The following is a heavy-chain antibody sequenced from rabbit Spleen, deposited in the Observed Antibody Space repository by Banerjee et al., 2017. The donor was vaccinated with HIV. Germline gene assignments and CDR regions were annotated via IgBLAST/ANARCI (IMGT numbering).Heavy chain of an antibody. Sequence: QEQLVESGGGLVQPEGSLTLTCTVSGFSFNNDYYLCWVRQAPGKGLEWIGCIFGGSTGSTYYASWAKGRFTISKTSSTTVTLQMTSLTAADTATYFCAKEGYRSGWDNLWGPGTLVTVS. CDR2: IFGGSTGST. D-gene: IGHD4-1*01. V-gene: IGHV1S45*01. J-gene: IGHJ6*01. CDR3: AKEGYRSGWDNL. CDR1: GFSFNNDYY.